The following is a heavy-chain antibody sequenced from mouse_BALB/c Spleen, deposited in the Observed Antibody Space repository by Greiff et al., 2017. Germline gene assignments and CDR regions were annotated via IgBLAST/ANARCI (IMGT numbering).Heavy chain of an antibody. CDR2: ISSGGSYT. D-gene: IGHD1-2*01. Sequence: DVMLVESGGDLVKPGGSLKLSCAASGFTFSSYGMSWVRQTPDKRLEWVATISSGGSYTYYPDSVKGRFTISRDNAKNTLYLQMSSLKSEDTAMYYCALTTADYWGQGTTLTVSS. CDR1: GFTFSSYG. J-gene: IGHJ2*01. V-gene: IGHV5-6*02. CDR3: ALTTADY.